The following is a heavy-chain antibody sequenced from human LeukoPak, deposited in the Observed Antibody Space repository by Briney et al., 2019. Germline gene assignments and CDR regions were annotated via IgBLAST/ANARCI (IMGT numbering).Heavy chain of an antibody. V-gene: IGHV3-74*01. CDR1: GFTFSSYW. J-gene: IGHJ3*02. CDR2: INSDGSTT. Sequence: GGSLRLSCAASGFTFSSYWMHWVRQAPGKGLVWVSRINSDGSTTTYADSVKGRFTISRDNAKNTLYLQMNSLRAEDTAVYYCARVKGAVARGFSSFDIWGQGTMVSVSA. D-gene: IGHD6-19*01. CDR3: ARVKGAVARGFSSFDI.